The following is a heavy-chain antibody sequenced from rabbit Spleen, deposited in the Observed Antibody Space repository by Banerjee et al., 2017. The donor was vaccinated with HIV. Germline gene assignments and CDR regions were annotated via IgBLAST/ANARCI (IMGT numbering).Heavy chain of an antibody. CDR3: ARDSGSSFSSYGMDL. J-gene: IGHJ6*01. CDR1: GFDFSNYG. V-gene: IGHV1S47*01. D-gene: IGHD8-1*01. Sequence: QQQLVESGGGLVKPGASLTLTCKASGFDFSNYGATWVRQAPGKGLEWIGYIDPIFGRTYYASWVNGRFTISSHNAQNTLYLQLNSLTAADTATYFCARDSGSSFSSYGMDLWGQGTLVTVS. CDR2: IDPIFGRT.